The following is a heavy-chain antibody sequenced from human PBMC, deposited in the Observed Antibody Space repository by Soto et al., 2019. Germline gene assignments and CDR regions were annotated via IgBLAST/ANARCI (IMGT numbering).Heavy chain of an antibody. D-gene: IGHD2-2*01. CDR1: GDTVSSNTAS. V-gene: IGHV6-1*01. Sequence: SQTLSLTCAISGDTVSSNTASWNWIRQSPSRGLEWLGRTYSRSKWYNDYAVSVKSRIIINPDTSKNQFSLQLNSVTPEDTAVYYCAKGDNLGPSTGYAFDPWGQGSLVTVSS. CDR3: AKGDNLGPSTGYAFDP. CDR2: TYSRSKWYN. J-gene: IGHJ5*02.